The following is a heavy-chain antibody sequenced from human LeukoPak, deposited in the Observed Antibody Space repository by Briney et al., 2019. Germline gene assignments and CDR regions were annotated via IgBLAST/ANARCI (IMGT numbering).Heavy chain of an antibody. Sequence: KPSETLSLTCTVSGGSISSSRYYWGWIRQPPGKGLEWIGSIYYSGSTYYNPSLKSRVTMSVDTSKNQFSLKLSSVTAADTAVYYCARDGLPIHGNYYYMDVWGKGTTVTVSS. CDR3: ARDGLPIHGNYYYMDV. V-gene: IGHV4-39*07. D-gene: IGHD5-18*01. CDR1: GGSISSSRYY. J-gene: IGHJ6*03. CDR2: IYYSGST.